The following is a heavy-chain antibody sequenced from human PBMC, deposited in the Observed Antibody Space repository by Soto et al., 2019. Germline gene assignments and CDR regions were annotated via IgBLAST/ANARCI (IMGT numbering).Heavy chain of an antibody. J-gene: IGHJ2*01. CDR1: GFTFSDYW. D-gene: IGHD6-13*01. V-gene: IGHV3-74*01. CDR3: ARVAVAAPSSCYVAL. Sequence: EVQLVESGGGLVQPGGSRRLSCAASGFTFSDYWMHWFRQAPGKGLVWVSRIRGDGSSTSHADSVKGRLTNTRDNAKDSLYLQLNRRTVEYTAIYDCARVAVAAPSSCYVALWGRCTLVTVSS. CDR2: IRGDGSST.